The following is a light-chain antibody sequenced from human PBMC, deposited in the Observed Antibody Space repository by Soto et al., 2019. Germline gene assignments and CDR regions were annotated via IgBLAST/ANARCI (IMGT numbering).Light chain of an antibody. Sequence: EVVLTQSPGTLSLSPGERATLSCRASQSVSNNYLAWYQQRPGQAPRLLIFGSSDRATGIPDRFSGSGSGTDFTLTISRLEPEDFAVYYCQQYGSSPPYTLGQGTKLEIQ. J-gene: IGKJ2*01. CDR2: GSS. V-gene: IGKV3-20*01. CDR3: QQYGSSPPYT. CDR1: QSVSNNY.